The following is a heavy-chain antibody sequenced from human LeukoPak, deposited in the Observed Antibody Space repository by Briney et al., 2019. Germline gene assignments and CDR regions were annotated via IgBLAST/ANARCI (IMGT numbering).Heavy chain of an antibody. D-gene: IGHD6-19*01. Sequence: SETLSLTCAVQSGSFTDYYWSWIRQTPGRGLEWIGEINHSENTNYNPSLKSRVTISVDTSKNQFSLKLNSLTAADTAVCFCARTRRTSGWHLDSWGQGTLVTVSS. J-gene: IGHJ4*02. CDR1: SGSFTDYY. CDR2: INHSENT. V-gene: IGHV4-34*01. CDR3: ARTRRTSGWHLDS.